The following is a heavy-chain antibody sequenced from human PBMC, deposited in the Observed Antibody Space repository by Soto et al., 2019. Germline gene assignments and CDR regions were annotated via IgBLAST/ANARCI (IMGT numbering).Heavy chain of an antibody. J-gene: IGHJ6*02. CDR2: ISGSGGST. D-gene: IGHD1-26*01. CDR1: VFTFSSYA. V-gene: IGHV3-23*01. Sequence: PGGSLRLSCAASVFTFSSYAMSWVRDSPGKGLEWVSAISGSGGSTYYADSVKGRFTISRDNSKNTLYLQMNSLRAEDTAVYYCAKALGDRQIYSYGMDVWVQGTTVIFSS. CDR3: AKALGDRQIYSYGMDV.